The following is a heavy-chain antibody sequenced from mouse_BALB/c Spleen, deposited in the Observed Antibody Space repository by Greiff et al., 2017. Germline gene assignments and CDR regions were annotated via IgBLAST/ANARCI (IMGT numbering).Heavy chain of an antibody. V-gene: IGHV5-17*02. D-gene: IGHD1-1*01. CDR3: ARDYYGSSSHWYFDV. J-gene: IGHJ1*01. CDR2: ISSGSSTI. CDR1: GFTFSSFG. Sequence: DVKLVESGGGLVQPGGSRKLSCAASGFTFSSFGMHWVRQAPEKGLEWVAYISSGSSTIYYADTVKGRFTISRDNPKNTLFLQMTSLRSEDTAMYYCARDYYGSSSHWYFDVWGAGTTVTVSS.